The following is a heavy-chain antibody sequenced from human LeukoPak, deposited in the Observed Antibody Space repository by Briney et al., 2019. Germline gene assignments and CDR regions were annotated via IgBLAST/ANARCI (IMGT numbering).Heavy chain of an antibody. J-gene: IGHJ4*02. V-gene: IGHV4-4*02. D-gene: IGHD3-3*01. CDR2: IYYSGST. CDR3: ARHEYDFWSGYYAFDY. Sequence: SETLSLTCAVSGGSIKSNNWWSWVRQPPGKGLEWIGNIYYSGSTNYNPSLKSRVTISVDTSKNQFSLKLSSVTAADTAVYYCARHEYDFWSGYYAFDYWGQGTLVTVSS. CDR1: GGSIKSNNW.